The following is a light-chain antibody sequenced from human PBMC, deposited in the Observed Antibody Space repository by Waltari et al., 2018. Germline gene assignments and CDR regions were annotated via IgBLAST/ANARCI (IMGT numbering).Light chain of an antibody. CDR2: GPS. V-gene: IGKV3-20*01. CDR1: QSVSSTY. J-gene: IGKJ1*01. Sequence: EIMLTQSPGTLSLSPGDRATLSCRASQSVSSTYFAWYKQKPGQAPRLLIYGPSTRATGVPDRFSGSGSGTDFTLTISRLEPEDFAVYYCQQYGSSPRTFGQGTKVEIK. CDR3: QQYGSSPRT.